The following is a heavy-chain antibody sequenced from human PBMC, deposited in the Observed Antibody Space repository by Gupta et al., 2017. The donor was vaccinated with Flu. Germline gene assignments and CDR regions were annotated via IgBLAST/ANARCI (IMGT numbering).Heavy chain of an antibody. Sequence: QIQMQQSGPGLVKPSQTLSLTCVFSGDNVFSSSVAWNWIRQSPLRGLEWLGRTYYRSKWYDDYAVSVKSRITINLDTSKNQLSLQLNSVTPEDTAVYYCARGQHTAFDIWGHGTMVSVSS. CDR1: GDNVFSSSVA. CDR2: TYYRSKWYD. CDR3: ARGQHTAFDI. J-gene: IGHJ3*02. V-gene: IGHV6-1*01.